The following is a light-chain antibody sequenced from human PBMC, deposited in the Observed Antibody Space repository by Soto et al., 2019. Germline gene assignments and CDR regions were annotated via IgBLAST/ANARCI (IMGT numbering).Light chain of an antibody. J-gene: IGKJ1*01. CDR1: QSVSSGY. CDR3: LPYGISPWT. Sequence: EIVLTQSPGTLSLSPGERATLSCRASQSVSSGYLAWYQQKPCQAPRLLIYGASSRATGIPDRFSGSGSGKDFNHTISRLDHEDFAAYYCLPYGISPWTFGQGTKVEIK. CDR2: GAS. V-gene: IGKV3-20*01.